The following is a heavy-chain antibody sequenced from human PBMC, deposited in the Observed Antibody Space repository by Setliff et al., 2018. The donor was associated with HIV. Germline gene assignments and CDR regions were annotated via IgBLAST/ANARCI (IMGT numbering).Heavy chain of an antibody. D-gene: IGHD3-16*01. V-gene: IGHV5-51*01. Sequence: PGESLKISCKGSGYSFITYWIGWVRQRPGKGLEWMGIMNPDGSNTRYSPSFQGQVTISVDESISTAYLQWSSLKASDTALYYCARFYGSYDVGGFDIWGQGTKVT. J-gene: IGHJ3*02. CDR2: MNPDGSNT. CDR1: GYSFITYW. CDR3: ARFYGSYDVGGFDI.